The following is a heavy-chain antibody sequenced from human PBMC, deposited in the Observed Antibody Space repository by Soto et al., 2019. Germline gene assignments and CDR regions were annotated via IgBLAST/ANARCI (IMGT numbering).Heavy chain of an antibody. J-gene: IGHJ3*02. CDR1: GFTFSSYG. CDR2: IWYDGSNK. V-gene: IGHV3-33*01. D-gene: IGHD4-17*01. CDR3: ARDLPYGDYVVRRFDAFDI. Sequence: PGGSLRLSCAASGFTFSSYGMHWVRQAPGKGLEWVAVIWYDGSNKYYADSVKGRFTISRDNSKNTLYLQMNSLRAEDTAVYYCARDLPYGDYVVRRFDAFDIWGQGTMVTVSS.